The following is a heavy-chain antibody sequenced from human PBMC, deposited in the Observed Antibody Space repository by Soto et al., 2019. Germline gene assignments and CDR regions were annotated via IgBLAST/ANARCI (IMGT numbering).Heavy chain of an antibody. CDR3: AHRRLPRGLDY. V-gene: IGHV2-5*02. CDR2: IYWDDDK. J-gene: IGHJ4*02. D-gene: IGHD3-10*01. Sequence: QITLKESGPTLVKPTQTLTLTCTFSGFSLSTSGVGVGWIRQPPGKALEWLALIYWDDDKRYSPSLKSTLTITKDTSKNQVVLTMANMDPVDTATYYCAHRRLPRGLDYWGQGTLVTFSS. CDR1: GFSLSTSGVG.